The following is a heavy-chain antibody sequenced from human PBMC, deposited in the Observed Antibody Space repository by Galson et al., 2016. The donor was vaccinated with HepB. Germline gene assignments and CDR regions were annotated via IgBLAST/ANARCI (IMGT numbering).Heavy chain of an antibody. CDR1: GYTFSNYG. CDR2: ISAYNGNT. Sequence: SVKVSCKASGYTFSNYGISWVRQAPGQGLEWMGWISAYNGNTDYAQQFQGRVTMTTDTSTSTAYMEMRSLRSDDTAVYYCAGDKALAARGPFDPWGQGTLVTVSS. J-gene: IGHJ5*02. CDR3: AGDKALAARGPFDP. D-gene: IGHD6-19*01. V-gene: IGHV1-18*01.